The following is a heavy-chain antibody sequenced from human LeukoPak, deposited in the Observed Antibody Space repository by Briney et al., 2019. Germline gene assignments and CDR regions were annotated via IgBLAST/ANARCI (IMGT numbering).Heavy chain of an antibody. CDR3: ARARGYYGSGINY. CDR2: IYYSGST. CDR1: GGSISSGDYY. V-gene: IGHV4-30-4*01. D-gene: IGHD3-10*01. Sequence: SQTLSLTCTVSGGSISSGDYYWSWIRQPPGKGLEWIGYIYYSGSTYYNPSLKSRVTISVDTSKNQFSLKLSSVTAADTAVYYCARARGYYGSGINYWGQGTLVTVSS. J-gene: IGHJ4*02.